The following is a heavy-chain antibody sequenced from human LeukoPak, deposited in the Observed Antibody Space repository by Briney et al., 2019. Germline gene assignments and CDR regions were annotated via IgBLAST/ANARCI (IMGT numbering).Heavy chain of an antibody. V-gene: IGHV3-30-3*01. CDR2: ISYDGGNE. CDR3: ARDRGNFYYYDMGV. J-gene: IGHJ6*03. D-gene: IGHD3-10*01. CDR1: GFTFSSYP. Sequence: GGSLRLSCAASGFTFSSYPMHWVRQAPGKGLEWVAVISYDGGNEYYADSVKGRFTISRDNTKNTLSLQMNSLRAEDTAVYYCARDRGNFYYYDMGVWGKGTTVTVS.